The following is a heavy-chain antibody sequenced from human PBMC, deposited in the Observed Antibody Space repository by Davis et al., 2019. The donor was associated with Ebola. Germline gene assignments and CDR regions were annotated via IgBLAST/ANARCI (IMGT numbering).Heavy chain of an antibody. CDR2: ISYDGSNK. CDR3: AKEMGMMYFDY. J-gene: IGHJ4*02. CDR1: GFTFSSYS. D-gene: IGHD3-16*01. Sequence: GGSLRLSCAASGFTFSSYSMNWVRQAPGKGLEWVAVISYDGSNKYYADSVKGRFTISRDNSKNTLYLQMNSLRAEDTAGYYCAKEMGMMYFDYWGQGTLVTVSS. V-gene: IGHV3-30*18.